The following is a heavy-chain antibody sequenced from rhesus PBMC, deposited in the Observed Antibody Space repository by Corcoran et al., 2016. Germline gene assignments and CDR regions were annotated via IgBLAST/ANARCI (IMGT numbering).Heavy chain of an antibody. CDR3: AKEDGSSFFDY. V-gene: IGHV5-2*01. Sequence: EVQLVQSGAEVKRPGESLKISCKTSGYSFTIYWTSWVRKLPGKGLEWMGAIDPSDSDTRYSPSFQGQVTISADKSISTAYLQWSSLKASDSATYYCAKEDGSSFFDYWGQGVLVTVSS. D-gene: IGHD4-29*01. J-gene: IGHJ4*01. CDR1: GYSFTIYW. CDR2: IDPSDSDT.